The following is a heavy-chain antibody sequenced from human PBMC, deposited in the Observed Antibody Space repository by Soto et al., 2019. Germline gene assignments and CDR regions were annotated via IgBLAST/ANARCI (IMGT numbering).Heavy chain of an antibody. CDR3: ASKYCSGGSCYSGDFGYYGMDV. CDR1: GFTFSSYG. CDR2: IWYDGSNK. D-gene: IGHD2-15*01. V-gene: IGHV3-33*01. Sequence: PGGSLRLSCAASGFTFSSYGMHWVRQAPGKGLEWVAVIWYDGSNKYYADSVKGRFTISRDNSKNTLYLQMNSLRAEDTAVYYCASKYCSGGSCYSGDFGYYGMDVWGQGTTVTVSS. J-gene: IGHJ6*02.